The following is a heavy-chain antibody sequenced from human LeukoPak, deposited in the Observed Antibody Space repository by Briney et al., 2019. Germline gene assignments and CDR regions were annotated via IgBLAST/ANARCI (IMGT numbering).Heavy chain of an antibody. V-gene: IGHV3-48*02. CDR3: ARGSSSWYNWFDP. J-gene: IGHJ5*02. CDR1: GFTFSTYS. Sequence: GGSLRLSCAAFGFTFSTYSMNWVRQAPGKGLEWVSHITSSGSIYYADSVKGRFTISRDNAKDSLYLRMNSLRDEDTAVYFCARGSSSWYNWFDPWGQGTLVTVSS. CDR2: ITSSGSI. D-gene: IGHD6-13*01.